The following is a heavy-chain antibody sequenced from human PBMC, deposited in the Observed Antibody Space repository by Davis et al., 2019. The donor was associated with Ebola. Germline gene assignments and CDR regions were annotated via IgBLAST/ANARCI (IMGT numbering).Heavy chain of an antibody. Sequence: PGGSLRLSCAASGFIFSNYAMSWVRQAPGKGLEWVSTLSGSGGSSYYADSVKGRFTISGDNSKTTLFLQMNSLRGDDTAVYYCARSFKIVSPFDYWGQGTLVTVSS. CDR2: LSGSGGSS. CDR1: GFIFSNYA. D-gene: IGHD3-22*01. J-gene: IGHJ4*02. V-gene: IGHV3-23*01. CDR3: ARSFKIVSPFDY.